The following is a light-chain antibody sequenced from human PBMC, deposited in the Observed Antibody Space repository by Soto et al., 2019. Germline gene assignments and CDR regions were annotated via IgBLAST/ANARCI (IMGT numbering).Light chain of an antibody. Sequence: DIVMTQSPDSLAVSLGERATINCKSSQSVLYSSNNKNYLAWYQQKLGQPPKLLIYWASTRESGVPDRFSGSGSGTDFTLTISSLQAEDVAVYYCQQYYSTPPTFGQGTKVEIK. V-gene: IGKV4-1*01. CDR3: QQYYSTPPT. CDR1: QSVLYSSNNKNY. J-gene: IGKJ1*01. CDR2: WAS.